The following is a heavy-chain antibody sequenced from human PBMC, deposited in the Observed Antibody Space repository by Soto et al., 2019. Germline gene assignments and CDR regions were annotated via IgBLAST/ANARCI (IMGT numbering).Heavy chain of an antibody. J-gene: IGHJ4*02. CDR3: ASRVYGAPL. CDR2: IYYSGST. V-gene: IGHV4-39*01. CDR1: GGSISSSSYY. D-gene: IGHD3-10*01. Sequence: SETLSLTCTVPGGSISSSSYYWGWIRQPPGKGLEWIGSIYYSGSTYYNPSLKSRVTISVDTSKNQFSLKLSSVTAADTAVYYCASRVYGAPLWGQGTLVTVSS.